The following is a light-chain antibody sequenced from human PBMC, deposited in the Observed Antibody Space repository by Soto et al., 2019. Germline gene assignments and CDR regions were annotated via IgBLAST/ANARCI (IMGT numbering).Light chain of an antibody. CDR2: DAS. J-gene: IGKJ4*01. Sequence: SSSPGETATLSCRASQYVGTRLAWYQHKPGQAPRLLIYDASSRATGIPDRFSGGGSGTDFTLTISRLEPEDFAVYYCQQFSSYPLTFGGGTKVDIK. CDR1: QYVGTR. CDR3: QQFSSYPLT. V-gene: IGKV3-20*01.